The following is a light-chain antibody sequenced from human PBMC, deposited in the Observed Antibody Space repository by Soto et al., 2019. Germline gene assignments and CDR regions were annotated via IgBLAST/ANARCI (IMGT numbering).Light chain of an antibody. CDR1: QGISSY. CDR3: PQYYSYPVT. CDR2: AAS. Sequence: AIRMTQSPSSLSASTGDRVTITCRASQGISSYLDWYQQKPGKAPKLLIYAASTLQSWVPSRFSGSGSGTDFTLTISCLQSEDFATYYCPQYYSYPVTFGPGTKVDI. V-gene: IGKV1-8*01. J-gene: IGKJ3*01.